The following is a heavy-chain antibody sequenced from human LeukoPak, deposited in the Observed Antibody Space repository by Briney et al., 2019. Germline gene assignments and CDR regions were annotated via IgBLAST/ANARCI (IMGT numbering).Heavy chain of an antibody. V-gene: IGHV4-4*07. D-gene: IGHD6-13*01. CDR2: IYTSGST. Sequence: PSETLSLTCTVSGGSISSYYWSWIRQPAGKGLEWIWRIYTSGSTNYNPSLKSRVTMSIDTSKNQFSLKLSSVTAADTAVYYCARAGDSSSWYEGGYYFDYWGQGTLVTVSS. CDR3: ARAGDSSSWYEGGYYFDY. CDR1: GGSISSYY. J-gene: IGHJ4*02.